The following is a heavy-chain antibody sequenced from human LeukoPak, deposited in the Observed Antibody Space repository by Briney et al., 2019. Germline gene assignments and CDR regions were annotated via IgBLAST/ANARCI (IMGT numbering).Heavy chain of an antibody. J-gene: IGHJ4*02. D-gene: IGHD2-21*01. CDR2: ITGSGGGT. CDR3: AKAPRLAPLPVHY. V-gene: IGHV3-23*01. Sequence: GGSLRLSCAASGFTFSSYAMSWVRQAPGKGLEWVSAITGSGGGTYYADSVKGRFTISRDNSKNTLYLQMHSLRADDAAVYYCAKAPRLAPLPVHYWGQGTLVTVSS. CDR1: GFTFSSYA.